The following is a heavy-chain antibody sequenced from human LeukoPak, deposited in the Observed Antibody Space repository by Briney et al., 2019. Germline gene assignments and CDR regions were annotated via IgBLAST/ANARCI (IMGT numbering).Heavy chain of an antibody. CDR2: ISYDGSNK. Sequence: GGSLRLSCAASGFTFSSYGMHWVRQAPGKWLEWVAVISYDGSNKYYADSVKGRFTISRDNSKNTLYLQMNSLRAEDTAVYYCASTYYYEQLRFDPWGQGTLVTVSS. J-gene: IGHJ5*02. V-gene: IGHV3-30*03. CDR1: GFTFSSYG. CDR3: ASTYYYEQLRFDP. D-gene: IGHD3-22*01.